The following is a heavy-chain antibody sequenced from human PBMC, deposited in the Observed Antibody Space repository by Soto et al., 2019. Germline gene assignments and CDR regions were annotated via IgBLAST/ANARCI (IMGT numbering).Heavy chain of an antibody. D-gene: IGHD3-22*01. CDR1: GYTFTSYA. CDR3: ARSRYYYDRSGSASDY. J-gene: IGHJ4*02. Sequence: ASVKVSCKASGYTFTSYAMHWVRQAPGQRLEWMGWINAGNGNTKYSQKFQGRVTITRDTSASTAYMELSSLRSEDTAVYYCARSRYYYDRSGSASDYPGPGTLVTVSS. CDR2: INAGNGNT. V-gene: IGHV1-3*01.